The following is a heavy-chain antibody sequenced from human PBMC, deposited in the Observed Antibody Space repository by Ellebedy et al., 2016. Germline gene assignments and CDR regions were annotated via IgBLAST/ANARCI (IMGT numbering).Heavy chain of an antibody. D-gene: IGHD2-15*01. Sequence: SETLSLXCTVSGASISSNTFYWGWIRPPPGKGLQWIGSMFYSGSTYYNPSLKSRVTIAGDTSKKQFSLKVRSVTAADTAVYYCARLRVVAPGFYYYAMDVWGQGTTVTVSS. CDR2: MFYSGST. CDR1: GASISSNTFY. J-gene: IGHJ6*02. V-gene: IGHV4-39*07. CDR3: ARLRVVAPGFYYYAMDV.